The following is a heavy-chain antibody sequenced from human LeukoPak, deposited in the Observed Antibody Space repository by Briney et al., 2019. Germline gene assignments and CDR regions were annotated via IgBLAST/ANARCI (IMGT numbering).Heavy chain of an antibody. D-gene: IGHD6-13*01. CDR2: IYHSGST. CDR1: GGSISSSNW. CDR3: ARDQEQQLVEANWFDP. V-gene: IGHV4-4*02. Sequence: SETLSLTCAVSGGSISSSNWWSWVRQPPGKGLEWIGEIYHSGSTNYNPSLKSRVTISVDKSKNQFSLKLSSVTAADTAVYYCARDQEQQLVEANWFDPWGQGTLVTVSS. J-gene: IGHJ5*02.